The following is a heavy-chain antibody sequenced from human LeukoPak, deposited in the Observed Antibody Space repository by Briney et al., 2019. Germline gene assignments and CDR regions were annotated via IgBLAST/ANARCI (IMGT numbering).Heavy chain of an antibody. V-gene: IGHV3-33*01. Sequence: GGSPRLSCAASGXTFRSYGMHWVRQAPGKGLEWVEVIWYDGSNQYYADSVKGRFTISRDNSKNTLYLQMNSLRAEDTAVYYCARGDIVGATTTPFDYWGQGTLVTVSS. D-gene: IGHD1-26*01. J-gene: IGHJ4*02. CDR3: ARGDIVGATTTPFDY. CDR1: GXTFRSYG. CDR2: IWYDGSNQ.